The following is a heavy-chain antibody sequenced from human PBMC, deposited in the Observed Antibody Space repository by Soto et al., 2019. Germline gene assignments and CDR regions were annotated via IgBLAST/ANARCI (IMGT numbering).Heavy chain of an antibody. CDR2: IYWDDDK. CDR1: GLSLSTTGVG. Sequence: QITLKESGPTLVKPTQTLTLTCTFSGLSLSTTGVGVGWIRQPPGKALEWLALIYWDDDKRYSPSLKSRLTITQDSSKNQVVLTVTNMDPVDTATYYCVQSRCGGVCLQSYSSHSYYGLDVWGQGTTVTVSS. V-gene: IGHV2-5*02. J-gene: IGHJ6*02. CDR3: VQSRCGGVCLQSYSSHSYYGLDV. D-gene: IGHD2-21*02.